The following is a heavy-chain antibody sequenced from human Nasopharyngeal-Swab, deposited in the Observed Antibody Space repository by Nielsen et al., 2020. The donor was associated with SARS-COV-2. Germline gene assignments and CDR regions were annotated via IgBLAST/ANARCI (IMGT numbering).Heavy chain of an antibody. J-gene: IGHJ4*02. CDR2: FDPEDGET. D-gene: IGHD1-26*01. Sequence: ASVQVSCKVSGHTLTELSMHWVRQAPGKGLEWVGGFDPEDGETIYAQKFQGRVTMTEDTSTDTAYMELSSLTSEDTAVYYCTTVAGSYGRFDYWGQGTLVTVSS. V-gene: IGHV1-24*01. CDR3: TTVAGSYGRFDY. CDR1: GHTLTELS.